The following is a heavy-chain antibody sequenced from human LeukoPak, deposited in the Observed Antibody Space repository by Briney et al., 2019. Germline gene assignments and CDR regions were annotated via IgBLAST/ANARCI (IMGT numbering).Heavy chain of an antibody. CDR2: ISGSGGST. V-gene: IGHV3-23*01. CDR1: GFTFSSYA. J-gene: IGHJ4*02. D-gene: IGHD4-17*01. CDR3: AKAPTMGTYGDYGSGYYFDY. Sequence: GGSLRLSCAASGFTFSSYAMSWVRQAPGKGLEWVSAISGSGGSTYYADSVKGRFTISRDNSKNTLYLQMNSLRAEDTAVYYCAKAPTMGTYGDYGSGYYFDYWGQGTLVTVSS.